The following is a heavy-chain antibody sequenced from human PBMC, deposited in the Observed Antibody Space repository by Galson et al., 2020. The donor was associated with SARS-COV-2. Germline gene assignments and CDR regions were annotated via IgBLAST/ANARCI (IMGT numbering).Heavy chain of an antibody. J-gene: IGHJ5*02. CDR2: INWSGHSL. V-gene: IGHV3-20*01. CDR3: VRDAKGGGFDWGFFDP. Sequence: GGSLRLSCEASVFTFDDYGMSWVRQIPGKGLEWVAAINWSGHSLGYADSVKGRFTISRDNAKNSLYLQMNSLRLDDTAFYHCVRDAKGGGFDWGFFDPWGQGILVTVSS. D-gene: IGHD3-9*01. CDR1: VFTFDDYG.